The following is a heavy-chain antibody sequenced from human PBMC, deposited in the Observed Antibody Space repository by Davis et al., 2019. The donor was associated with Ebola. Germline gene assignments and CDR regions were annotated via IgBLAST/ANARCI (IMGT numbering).Heavy chain of an antibody. V-gene: IGHV4-34*01. CDR3: ARGPSVVGLDY. D-gene: IGHD1-26*01. CDR1: GFTFSSYA. Sequence: GSLRLSCAASGFTFSSYAMSWVRQAPGKGLEWIGEINHSGSTNYNPSLKSRVTISVDTSKNQFSLKLSSVTAADTAVYYCARGPSVVGLDYWGQGTLVTVSS. J-gene: IGHJ4*02. CDR2: INHSGST.